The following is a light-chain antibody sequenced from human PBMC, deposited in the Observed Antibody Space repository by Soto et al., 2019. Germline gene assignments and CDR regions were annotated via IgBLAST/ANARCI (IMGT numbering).Light chain of an antibody. Sequence: QSVLTQPPSVSGAPGQRVTISCTGSNSNIGAHYYVNWYQHLPGTAPKLVIFDNTNRPSGVPDRFSGSKSGTSASLAITALRAEDEADYYCQSYDNSLRASLFGGGTQLTGL. CDR1: NSNIGAHYY. V-gene: IGLV1-40*01. J-gene: IGLJ7*01. CDR3: QSYDNSLRASL. CDR2: DNT.